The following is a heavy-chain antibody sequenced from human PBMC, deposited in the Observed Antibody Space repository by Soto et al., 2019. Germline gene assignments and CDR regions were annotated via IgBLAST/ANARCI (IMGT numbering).Heavy chain of an antibody. V-gene: IGHV4-39*02. CDR2: LFYGGTT. Sequence: GSLRLSCAASGFTFSSYAISWVRQPTGKGLEWVGSLFYGGTTDYKPSLKSRLTMSLDKSKNHFSLKLRSVNAADTAVYYCASNRGPAPVSWGPGILVTVSS. CDR1: GFTFSSYAI. D-gene: IGHD3-10*01. J-gene: IGHJ5*02. CDR3: ASNRGPAPVS.